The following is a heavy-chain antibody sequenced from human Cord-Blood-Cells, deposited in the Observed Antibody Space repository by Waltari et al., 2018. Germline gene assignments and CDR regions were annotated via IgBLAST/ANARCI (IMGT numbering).Heavy chain of an antibody. D-gene: IGHD7-27*01. CDR3: ARDITGDLLDEET. J-gene: IGHJ4*02. CDR2: IYSGGST. CDR1: GFTVRRHY. V-gene: IGHV3-53*02. Sequence: EVQLVETGGGLIQPGGSLRLSCAASGFTVRRHYMRWVRQAPGKGLEWVSVIYSGGSTYYADSVKGRFTISRDNSKNTLYLQMNSLRAEDTAVYYCARDITGDLLDEETWGQGTLVTVSS.